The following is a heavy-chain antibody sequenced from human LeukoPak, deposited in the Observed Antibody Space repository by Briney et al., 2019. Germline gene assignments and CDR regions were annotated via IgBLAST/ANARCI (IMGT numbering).Heavy chain of an antibody. V-gene: IGHV3-33*01. D-gene: IGHD4-17*01. CDR3: HSYGEGRDY. CDR2: IWYDGSNK. J-gene: IGHJ4*02. Sequence: GGSPRLSCAASGFTFSSYGMHWVRQAPGKGLEWVAVIWYDGSNKYYADSVKGRFTISRDNSKNTLYLQMNSLRAEDTAVYYCHSYGEGRDYWGQGTLVTVSS. CDR1: GFTFSSYG.